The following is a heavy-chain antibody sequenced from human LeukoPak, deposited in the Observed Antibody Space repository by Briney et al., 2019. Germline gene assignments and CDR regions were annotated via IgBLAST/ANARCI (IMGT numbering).Heavy chain of an antibody. CDR3: ARHNGSGWKRGFDY. CDR2: IFYSGST. CDR1: GDSISSYC. J-gene: IGHJ4*02. Sequence: SETLSLTCTVSGDSISSYCWSWIRQPPGKGLEWIGYIFYSGSTDNSPSLKSRVTISLDTSKNQFSLKLSSATAADTAVYYCARHNGSGWKRGFDYWGQGILVTVSS. V-gene: IGHV4-59*08. D-gene: IGHD6-19*01.